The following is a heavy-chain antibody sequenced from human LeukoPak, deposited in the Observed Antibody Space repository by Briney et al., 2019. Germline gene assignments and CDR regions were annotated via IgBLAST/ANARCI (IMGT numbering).Heavy chain of an antibody. J-gene: IGHJ4*02. CDR3: ARERRVVSSGYYYPTIDY. CDR1: GFTFSSYG. Sequence: PGRSLRLSCAASGFTFSSYGMHWVRQAPGKGLEWVAVIWYDGSNKYYADSEKGRFTISRDNSKNTLYLQMNSLRAEDTAVYYCARERRVVSSGYYYPTIDYWGQGTLVTVSS. V-gene: IGHV3-33*01. CDR2: IWYDGSNK. D-gene: IGHD3-22*01.